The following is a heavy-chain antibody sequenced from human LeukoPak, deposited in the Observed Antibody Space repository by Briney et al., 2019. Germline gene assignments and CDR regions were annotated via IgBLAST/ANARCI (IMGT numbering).Heavy chain of an antibody. CDR1: GGSFSGYY. J-gene: IGHJ2*01. V-gene: IGHV4-34*01. CDR3: ARGWAVAADWYFDL. Sequence: SETLSLTCAVYGGSFSGYYWSWIRQPPGKGLEWIGEINHSGSTNYNPSLKSRVTISVDTSKSQFSLKLSSVTAADTAVYYCARGWAVAADWYFDLWGRGTLVTVSS. D-gene: IGHD6-19*01. CDR2: INHSGST.